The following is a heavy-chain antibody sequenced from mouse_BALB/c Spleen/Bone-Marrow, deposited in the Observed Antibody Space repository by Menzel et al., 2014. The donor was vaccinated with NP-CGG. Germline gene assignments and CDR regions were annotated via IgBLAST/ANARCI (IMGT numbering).Heavy chain of an antibody. V-gene: IGHV2-6-1*01. D-gene: IGHD2-1*01. J-gene: IGHJ4*01. CDR1: GFSLTSYG. CDR3: ARHSGGNYGYAMDY. CDR2: IWSDGST. Sequence: QVQLKDSGPGLVAPSQSLSITCTISGFSLTSYGVHWVRQPPGKGLEWLVVIWSDGSTTYNSALKSRLSISKDNSKSXVFLRMNSLQTDDTAMYYCARHSGGNYGYAMDYWGQGTSVTVSS.